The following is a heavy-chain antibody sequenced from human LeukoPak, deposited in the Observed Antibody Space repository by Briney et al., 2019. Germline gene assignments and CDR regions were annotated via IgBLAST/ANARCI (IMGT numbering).Heavy chain of an antibody. CDR2: IKGIGPTT. Sequence: GGSLRLSCAASGFTFSDYYMSWIRQAPGKGLEWVSTIKGIGPTTYYADSVKGRFTISRDNAKNSLYLQMNSLRAEDTALYYCARDMEWKYCGGDCYSAMDVWGKGTTVTVSS. CDR3: ARDMEWKYCGGDCYSAMDV. D-gene: IGHD2-21*02. V-gene: IGHV3-11*01. CDR1: GFTFSDYY. J-gene: IGHJ6*04.